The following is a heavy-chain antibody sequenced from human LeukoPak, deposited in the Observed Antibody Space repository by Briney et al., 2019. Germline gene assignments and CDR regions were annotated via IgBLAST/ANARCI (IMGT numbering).Heavy chain of an antibody. D-gene: IGHD4-11*01. Sequence: SETLSLTCTVSGGSISSGAYYWTWIRQHPGKGLEWIGYIYYTGSTYYNPSLKSRVTISVGTSKNQFSLKVSSVTAADTAVYYCARAPKGMTTVRYYYYYYMDVWGNGTTVTVSS. J-gene: IGHJ6*03. V-gene: IGHV4-31*03. CDR3: ARAPKGMTTVRYYYYYYMDV. CDR1: GGSISSGAYY. CDR2: IYYTGST.